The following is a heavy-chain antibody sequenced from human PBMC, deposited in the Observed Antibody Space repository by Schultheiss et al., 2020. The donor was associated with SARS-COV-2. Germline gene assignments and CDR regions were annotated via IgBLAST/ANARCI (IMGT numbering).Heavy chain of an antibody. CDR2: ISSSSSYI. Sequence: GGSLRLSCAASGLTFSSYSMNWVRQAPGKGLEWVSSISSSSSYIYYADSVKGRFTISRDNAKNSLYLQMNSLRAEDTAVYYCARDAAADYYYYYYMDVWGKGTTVTVSS. CDR3: ARDAAADYYYYYYMDV. D-gene: IGHD6-13*01. J-gene: IGHJ6*03. V-gene: IGHV3-21*01. CDR1: GLTFSSYS.